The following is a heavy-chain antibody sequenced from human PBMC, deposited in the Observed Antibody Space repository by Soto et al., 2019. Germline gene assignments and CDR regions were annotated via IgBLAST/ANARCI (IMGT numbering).Heavy chain of an antibody. CDR1: GGSISSSNW. CDR3: ARAPQTNSGSYAFDI. CDR2: IYHSGST. V-gene: IGHV4-4*02. Sequence: QVQLQESGPGLVKPSGTLSLTCAVSGGSISSSNWWSWVRQPPGKGLEWIGEIYHSGSTNYNPSLKGRVTISVDKSKNQFSLKLSSVTAADTAVYYCARAPQTNSGSYAFDIWAKGQWSPSLQ. D-gene: IGHD3-10*01. J-gene: IGHJ3*02.